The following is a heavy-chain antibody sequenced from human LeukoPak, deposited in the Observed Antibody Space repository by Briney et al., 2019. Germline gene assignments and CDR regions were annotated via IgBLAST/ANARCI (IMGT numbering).Heavy chain of an antibody. Sequence: ASVKVSCKASGYTFTSYGISWVRQAPGQGLEWMGWISAYNGNTNYAQKLRGRVTMTTDTSTSTAYMELRSLRSDDTAVYYCARDWPGTTYGYYYCGMDVWGQGTTVTVSS. D-gene: IGHD1-7*01. J-gene: IGHJ6*02. CDR1: GYTFTSYG. V-gene: IGHV1-18*01. CDR2: ISAYNGNT. CDR3: ARDWPGTTYGYYYCGMDV.